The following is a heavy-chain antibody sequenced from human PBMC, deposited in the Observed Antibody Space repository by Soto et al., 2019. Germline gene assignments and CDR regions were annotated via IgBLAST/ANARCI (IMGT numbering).Heavy chain of an antibody. CDR3: TTGAMASYYYGMDV. V-gene: IGHV3-73*01. D-gene: IGHD5-18*01. CDR1: GFTFSGSA. Sequence: GGSLRLSCAASGFTFSGSAMHWVRQASGKGLEWVGRIRSKANSYATAYAASVKGRFTISRDDSKDTAYLQMNSLKTEDTAVYYCTTGAMASYYYGMDVWGQGTTVTVSS. J-gene: IGHJ6*02. CDR2: IRSKANSYAT.